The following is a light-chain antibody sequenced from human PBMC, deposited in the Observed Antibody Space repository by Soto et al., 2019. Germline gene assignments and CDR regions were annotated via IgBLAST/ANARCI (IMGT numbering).Light chain of an antibody. CDR3: QQYGISQNT. CDR1: QSVSSAY. J-gene: IGKJ2*01. Sequence: ETVMTQSQGTLSLSPGERAILSCRARQSVSSAYLAWYQQKPGQAPRLLIFGASNRATGIPDRFTGSGSGTDFTLTISRLEPEDFAVYYCQQYGISQNTFGQGTKLEIK. CDR2: GAS. V-gene: IGKV3-20*01.